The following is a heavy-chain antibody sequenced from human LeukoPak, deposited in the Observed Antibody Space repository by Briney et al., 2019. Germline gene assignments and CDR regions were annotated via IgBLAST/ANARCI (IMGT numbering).Heavy chain of an antibody. CDR3: ARDGVPYYYYGMDV. J-gene: IGHJ6*02. CDR2: ISSSSYI. V-gene: IGHV3-21*01. CDR1: GFTFSSYS. Sequence: GGSLRLSCAASGFTFSSYSMNWVRQAPGKGLEWVSSISSSSYIYYADSVKGRFTISRDNAKNSLYLQMNSLRAEDTAVYYCARDGVPYYYYGMDVWGQGTTVTVSS.